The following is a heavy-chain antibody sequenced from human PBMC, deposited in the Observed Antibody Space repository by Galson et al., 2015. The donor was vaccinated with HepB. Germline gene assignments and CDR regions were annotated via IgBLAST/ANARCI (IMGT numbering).Heavy chain of an antibody. Sequence: SLRLSCAASGFDFSSYDMNWVRQTPGKGLEWVSRITDSGGNTYHADSVKGRFTISRDNSKNTLYLQMDSLRAEDTAVYYCAKEGNWNHPYFNYWGQGTLVTVSS. CDR2: ITDSGGNT. CDR1: GFDFSSYD. V-gene: IGHV3-23*01. J-gene: IGHJ4*02. CDR3: AKEGNWNHPYFNY. D-gene: IGHD1-1*01.